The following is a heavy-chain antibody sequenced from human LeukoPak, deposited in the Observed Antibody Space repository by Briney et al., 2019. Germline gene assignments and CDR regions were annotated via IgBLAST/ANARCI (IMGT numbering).Heavy chain of an antibody. Sequence: ASVKVSCKASGYTFTSYAMHWVRQAPGQRLEWMGWINAGNGNTKYSQKFQGRVTITRDTSASTAYMELSSLRSEDTAVYYCARAASSYGSGSFSFQHWGRAPWSPSPQ. D-gene: IGHD3-10*01. V-gene: IGHV1-3*01. CDR1: GYTFTSYA. J-gene: IGHJ1*01. CDR3: ARAASSYGSGSFSFQH. CDR2: INAGNGNT.